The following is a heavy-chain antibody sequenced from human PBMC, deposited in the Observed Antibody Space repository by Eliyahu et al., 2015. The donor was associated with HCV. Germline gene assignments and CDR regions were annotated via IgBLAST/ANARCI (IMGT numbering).Heavy chain of an antibody. Sequence: EVQLVESGGGLVQPGGSLRLSCAASGFTFSXHYXDWVRQAPGRGLXXVGRSRNKANSYTTEYAASVKGRFTISRDDSKNSLYLQMNSLKTEDTAVYYCVRVPISGAYYHLDYWGQGTLVTVSS. J-gene: IGHJ4*02. CDR2: SRNKANSYTT. D-gene: IGHD1-26*01. CDR3: VRVPISGAYYHLDY. V-gene: IGHV3-72*01. CDR1: GFTFSXHY.